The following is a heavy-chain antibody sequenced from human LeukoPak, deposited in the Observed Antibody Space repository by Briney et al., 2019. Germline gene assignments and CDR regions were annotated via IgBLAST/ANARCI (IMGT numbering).Heavy chain of an antibody. D-gene: IGHD3-10*01. CDR2: ISYDGSNK. V-gene: IGHV3-30*04. J-gene: IGHJ4*02. CDR3: ARDELGELFHFDH. Sequence: GGSLRLSCAASGFTFSSYAMHWVRQAPGKGLEWVAVISYDGSNKYYADSVKGRFTISRDNSKNTLYLQMNSLRAEDTAVYYCARDELGELFHFDHWGQGTLVTVSS. CDR1: GFTFSSYA.